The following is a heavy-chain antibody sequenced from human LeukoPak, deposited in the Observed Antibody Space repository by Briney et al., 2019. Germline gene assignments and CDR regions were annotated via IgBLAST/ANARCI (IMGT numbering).Heavy chain of an antibody. D-gene: IGHD2-2*01. CDR2: ISGSGSGT. CDR1: GFTFSSYA. J-gene: IGHJ4*02. Sequence: GGSLRLSCAASGFTFSSYAMSWVRHAPGKGLEWVSGISGSGSGTYYADSVKGRFTISRDNSKNTLYLQMNSLRAEDTAIYYCAKTFCGSTNCARDYWGQGTLVTVSS. V-gene: IGHV3-23*01. CDR3: AKTFCGSTNCARDY.